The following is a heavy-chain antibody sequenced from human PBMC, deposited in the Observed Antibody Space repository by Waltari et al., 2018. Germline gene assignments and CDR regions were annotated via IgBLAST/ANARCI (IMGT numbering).Heavy chain of an antibody. CDR1: GVSLVTTW. Sequence: EIQLVGSGGGLLEPGGSLSLSCSAAGVSLVTTWMSWVRQAPGKGLEWVGRIRSKTDGGTIDYGAPVKGRFTISRDDSKNIVYLQLERLKSEDSGVYYCTIPSGTYDDYWGQGTLVTVSS. D-gene: IGHD1-26*01. J-gene: IGHJ4*02. CDR2: IRSKTDGGTI. CDR3: TIPSGTYDDY. V-gene: IGHV3-15*01.